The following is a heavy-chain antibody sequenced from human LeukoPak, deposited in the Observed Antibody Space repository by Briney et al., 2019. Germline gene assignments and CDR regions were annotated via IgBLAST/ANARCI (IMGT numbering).Heavy chain of an antibody. J-gene: IGHJ4*02. D-gene: IGHD3-22*01. CDR2: NSGSGGST. V-gene: IGHV3-23*01. CDR1: GFTFSSYA. Sequence: GGSLRLSCAASGFTFSSYAMSWVRQAPGKGLEWVSANSGSGGSTYYADSVKGRFTISRDNSKNTLYLQMSSLRAEDTAIYYCAKGVYDYDSSGYSNWGQGTQVTVSS. CDR3: AKGVYDYDSSGYSN.